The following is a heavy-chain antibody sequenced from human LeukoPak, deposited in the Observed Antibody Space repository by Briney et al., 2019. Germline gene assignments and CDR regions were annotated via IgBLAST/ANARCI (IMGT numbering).Heavy chain of an antibody. D-gene: IGHD3-3*01. CDR3: AREGDFWSGYSPFDY. CDR2: IYTSGST. J-gene: IGHJ4*02. V-gene: IGHV4-61*02. CDR1: GGSISSGSYY. Sequence: SQTLSLTFTVSGGSISSGSYYWSWIRQPAGKGLEWIGRIYTSGSTNYNPSLKSRVTISVDTSKNQFSLKLSSVTAADTAVCYCAREGDFWSGYSPFDYWGQGTLVTVSS.